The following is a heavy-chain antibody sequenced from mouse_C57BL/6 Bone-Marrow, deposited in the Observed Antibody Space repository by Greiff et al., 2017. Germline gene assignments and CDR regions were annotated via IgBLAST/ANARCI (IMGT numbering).Heavy chain of an antibody. Sequence: QVQLQQPGAELVKPGASVKMSCKASGYTFTGYWITWVKQRPGQGLEWIGDIYPTSGRTNYNEKFKSKAILTVDTSSNTAYMQLSSLTSEDSAVFDWARSGPLGRSFDYWGQGTTLTVSS. CDR2: IYPTSGRT. V-gene: IGHV1-55*01. J-gene: IGHJ2*01. CDR3: ARSGPLGRSFDY. D-gene: IGHD4-1*01. CDR1: GYTFTGYW.